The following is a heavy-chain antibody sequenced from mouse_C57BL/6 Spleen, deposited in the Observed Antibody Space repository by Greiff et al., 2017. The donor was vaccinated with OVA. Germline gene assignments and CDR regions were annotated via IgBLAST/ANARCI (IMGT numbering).Heavy chain of an antibody. J-gene: IGHJ2*01. V-gene: IGHV1-81*01. Sequence: VKLKESGAELARPGASVKLSCKASGYTFTSYGISWVKQRTGQGLEWIGEIYPRSGNTYYNEKFKGKATLTADKSSSTAYMELRSLTSEDSAVYFCAIKGFDDWGQGTTLTVSS. D-gene: IGHD1-3*01. CDR1: GYTFTSYG. CDR2: IYPRSGNT. CDR3: AIKGFDD.